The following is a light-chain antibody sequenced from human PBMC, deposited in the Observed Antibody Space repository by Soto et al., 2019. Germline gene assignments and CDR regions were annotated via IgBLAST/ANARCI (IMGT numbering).Light chain of an antibody. Sequence: IGCTQSPGAPSISPGERTTLCCRASQSVSSSYLAWYQHKPGQAPRLLMSGASSRASGVPVRFSGSGSGTDFTLTISRLEPEDFALYYCQQYGGSPITFGLGTRLEI. J-gene: IGKJ5*01. CDR3: QQYGGSPIT. V-gene: IGKV3-20*01. CDR2: GAS. CDR1: QSVSSSY.